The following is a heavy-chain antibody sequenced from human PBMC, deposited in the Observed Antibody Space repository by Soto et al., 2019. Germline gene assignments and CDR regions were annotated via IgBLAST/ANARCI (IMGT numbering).Heavy chain of an antibody. CDR3: ALHLLLLFGVGAFDI. CDR1: GFSLSTSGVG. D-gene: IGHD3-10*01. CDR2: IYWDDDK. J-gene: IGHJ3*02. Sequence: QITLKESGPTLVKPTQTLTLTCTFSGFSLSTSGVGVGWIRQPPGKALEWLALIYWDDDKRYSPSLKSRLTITKDRSKNQGVLTRTNMDPVDTATYYCALHLLLLFGVGAFDIWGQGTMVNVSS. V-gene: IGHV2-5*02.